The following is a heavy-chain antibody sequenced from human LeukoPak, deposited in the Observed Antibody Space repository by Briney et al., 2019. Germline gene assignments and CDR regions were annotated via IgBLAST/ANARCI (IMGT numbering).Heavy chain of an antibody. CDR2: ISSSSSTI. D-gene: IGHD3-3*01. CDR1: GFTFSSYS. CDR3: ASHYDFWSGTHFDY. V-gene: IGHV3-48*01. J-gene: IGHJ4*02. Sequence: GGSLRLSCAASGFTFSSYSMNWVRQAPGKGLEWVSYISSSSSTIYYADSVKGRFTISRDNAKNSLYLQMNSLRAEDTAVYYCASHYDFWSGTHFDYWGQGTLVTVSS.